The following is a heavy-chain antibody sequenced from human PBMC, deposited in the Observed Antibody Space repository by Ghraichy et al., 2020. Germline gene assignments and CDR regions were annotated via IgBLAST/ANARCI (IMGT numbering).Heavy chain of an antibody. CDR3: ARERDFYTSGNYYGGYFDL. CDR1: GFTFSTYS. D-gene: IGHD3-10*01. J-gene: IGHJ2*01. Sequence: GSLSLSCAGSGFTFSTYSMTWVRQAPGKGLEWVSSISVDSKYIYYADSLKGRFTISRDNAKNSLYLQVKSLRAEDTAVYYCARERDFYTSGNYYGGYFDLWRRRSLLGVSS. V-gene: IGHV3-21*01. CDR2: ISVDSKYI.